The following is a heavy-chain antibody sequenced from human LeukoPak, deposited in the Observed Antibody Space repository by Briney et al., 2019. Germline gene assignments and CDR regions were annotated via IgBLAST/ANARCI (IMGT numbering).Heavy chain of an antibody. Sequence: VASVKVSCKASGYTFTSYGISWVRQAPGQGLEWMGWISAYNGNTNYAQKLQGRVTMTTDTSTSTAYMELRSLRSDDTAVYYCARDRSLTMIAVPEGGMDVWGQGTTVTVSS. CDR3: ARDRSLTMIAVPEGGMDV. J-gene: IGHJ6*02. D-gene: IGHD3-22*01. CDR2: ISAYNGNT. CDR1: GYTFTSYG. V-gene: IGHV1-18*01.